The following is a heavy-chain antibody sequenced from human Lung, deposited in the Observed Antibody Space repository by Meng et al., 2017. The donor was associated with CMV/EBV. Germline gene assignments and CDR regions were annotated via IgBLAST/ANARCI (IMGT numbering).Heavy chain of an antibody. J-gene: IGHJ4*02. CDR2: ISSNSKYI. CDR1: GFIFSSDS. V-gene: IGHV3-21*01. Sequence: SCAASGFIFSSDSVNWVHQAPGKELKWGSSISSNSKYIFDADSGKGRFTIARDNAKNALHLQMNSLRGEDTALYCCARVYCSRSSCSFDDWGQGXLVTVSS. D-gene: IGHD2-15*01. CDR3: ARVYCSRSSCSFDD.